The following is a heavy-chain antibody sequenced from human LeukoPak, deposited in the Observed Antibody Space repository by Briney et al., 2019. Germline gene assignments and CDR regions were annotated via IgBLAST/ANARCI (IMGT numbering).Heavy chain of an antibody. D-gene: IGHD3-22*01. V-gene: IGHV3-48*04. CDR1: GFTFSSYG. CDR2: ISSVGSAI. CDR3: ASIWTTHYYDSSGYN. J-gene: IGHJ4*02. Sequence: PGGSLRLSCAASGFTFSSYGMHWVRQAPGKGLEWVSYISSVGSAIYYADSVRGRFTISRDNAKNSLYLQMNSLRAEDTAVYYCASIWTTHYYDSSGYNWGQGTRVTVSS.